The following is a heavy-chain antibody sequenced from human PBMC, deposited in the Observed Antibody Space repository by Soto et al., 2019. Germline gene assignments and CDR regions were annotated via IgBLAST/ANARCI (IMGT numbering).Heavy chain of an antibody. D-gene: IGHD1-26*01. CDR2: ISWNSGSI. J-gene: IGHJ3*02. CDR3: AKGSGSYPSDAFDI. CDR1: GFTFDDYA. V-gene: IGHV3-9*01. Sequence: GGSLRLSCAASGFTFDDYAMHWVRQAPGKGLEWVSGISWNSGSIGYADSVKGRFTISRDNAKNSLYLQMNSLRAEDTALYYCAKGSGSYPSDAFDIWGQGTMVTVSS.